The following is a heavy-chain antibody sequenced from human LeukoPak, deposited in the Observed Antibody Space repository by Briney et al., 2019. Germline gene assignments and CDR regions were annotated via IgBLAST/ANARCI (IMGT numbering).Heavy chain of an antibody. D-gene: IGHD5-24*01. CDR1: GFTFSSYA. CDR2: LRSSGVNP. J-gene: IGHJ4*02. Sequence: PGGSLRLSCAASGFTFSSYAMSWVRQAPARGLDWISCLRSSGVNPYYADTVKGRFTISRDNSKNTLYLQMNNPTGEDTAIYYCAKDQPELGTMGYYWGQGTLVTVSS. V-gene: IGHV3-23*01. CDR3: AKDQPELGTMGYY.